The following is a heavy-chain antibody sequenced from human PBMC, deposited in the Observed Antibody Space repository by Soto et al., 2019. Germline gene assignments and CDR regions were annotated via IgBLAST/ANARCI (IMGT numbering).Heavy chain of an antibody. CDR2: ISYDGSNK. CDR3: ARGLSYGGPTPFDY. J-gene: IGHJ4*02. D-gene: IGHD4-17*01. CDR1: GFTFSSYA. V-gene: IGHV3-30-3*01. Sequence: PGGSLRLSCAASGFTFSSYAMHWVRQAPGKGLEWVAVISYDGSNKYYADSVKGRFTISRDNSKNTLYLQMNSLRAEDTAVYYCARGLSYGGPTPFDYWGQGTLVTVSS.